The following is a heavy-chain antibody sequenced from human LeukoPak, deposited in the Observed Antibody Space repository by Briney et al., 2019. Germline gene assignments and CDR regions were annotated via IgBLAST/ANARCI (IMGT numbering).Heavy chain of an antibody. Sequence: GGSLRLSCAAPGFTFSSYGMHWVRQAPGKGLEWVALISYDGTNEYYADSVKGRFTISRDNAKNTLYLEMNSLRAEDTAVYYCARDRYCTTTRCSDYWGQGTLVTVSS. V-gene: IGHV3-30*03. CDR3: ARDRYCTTTRCSDY. CDR1: GFTFSSYG. D-gene: IGHD2-2*01. CDR2: ISYDGTNE. J-gene: IGHJ4*02.